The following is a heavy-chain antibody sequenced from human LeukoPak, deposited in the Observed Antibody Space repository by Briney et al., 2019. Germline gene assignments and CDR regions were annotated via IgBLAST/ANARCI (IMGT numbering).Heavy chain of an antibody. CDR2: INQDGSEK. Sequence: GGSLRLSCAASGFTFSTYWMSWVRQAPGKGLEWVVNINQDGSEKWYVDSVKGRFTISRDNAKNSLYLQMNSLRAEDTAVYYCARDCSGGSCYSGGDYGDYVRWFDPWGQGTLVTVSS. CDR3: ARDCSGGSCYSGGDYGDYVRWFDP. V-gene: IGHV3-7*03. D-gene: IGHD2-15*01. J-gene: IGHJ5*02. CDR1: GFTFSTYW.